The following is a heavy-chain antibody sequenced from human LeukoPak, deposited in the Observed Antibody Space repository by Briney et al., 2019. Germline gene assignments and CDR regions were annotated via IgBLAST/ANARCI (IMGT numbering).Heavy chain of an antibody. CDR1: GDSVSNYY. J-gene: IGHJ4*02. Sequence: SETLSLTCTVSGDSVSNYYWSWIRHPPGKRLEWIGCIYYSESATYNPSLKSRVTISLDTSKNQFFLKLSSVTAADTAVYYCARKRSFDLWGQGTLVTVSS. D-gene: IGHD3-9*01. V-gene: IGHV4-59*02. CDR2: IYYSESA. CDR3: ARKRSFDL.